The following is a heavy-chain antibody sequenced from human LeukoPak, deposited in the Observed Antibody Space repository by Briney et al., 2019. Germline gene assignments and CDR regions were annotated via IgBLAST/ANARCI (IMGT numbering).Heavy chain of an antibody. CDR2: ISSSSSYI. CDR3: ARRLPLAPYYYGMDV. J-gene: IGHJ6*02. V-gene: IGHV3-21*01. CDR1: GFTFSSYS. Sequence: GGSLRLSCAASGFTFSSYSMNWVRQAPGKGLEWVSSISSSSSYIYYADSVKGRFTISRDNAKNSLYLQLNSLRAEDTAVYYCARRLPLAPYYYGMDVWAKGPRSPSP. D-gene: IGHD2-15*01.